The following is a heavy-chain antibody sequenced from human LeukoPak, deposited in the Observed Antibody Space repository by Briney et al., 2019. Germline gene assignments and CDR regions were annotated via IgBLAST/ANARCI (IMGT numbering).Heavy chain of an antibody. V-gene: IGHV3-30*18. J-gene: IGHJ4*02. CDR3: AKSLSSGWSSYYFGD. CDR2: ISYDGRNM. Sequence: PGGSLRLSCAASGFAFSTYYIHWVRQPPGKGLEWVAVISYDGRNMYYGDSVKGRFTISRDNSKYTLYLQMNSLRPEDTAVYYCAKSLSSGWSSYYFGDWGQGALVTVSS. CDR1: GFAFSTYY. D-gene: IGHD6-19*01.